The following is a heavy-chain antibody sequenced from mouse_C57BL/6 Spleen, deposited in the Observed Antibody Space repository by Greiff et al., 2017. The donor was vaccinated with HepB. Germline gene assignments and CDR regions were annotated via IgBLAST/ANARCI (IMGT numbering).Heavy chain of an antibody. CDR2: ISGGGGNT. J-gene: IGHJ2*01. Sequence: EVQGVESGGGLVKPGGSLKLSCAASGFTFSSYTMSWVRQTPGKRLGWVATISGGGGNTYYPDSVKGRFTISRDNAKNTLYLQMSSLRSEDTAVYYCARQTVVAFDYWGQGTTLTVSS. CDR3: ARQTVVAFDY. D-gene: IGHD1-1*01. V-gene: IGHV5-9*04. CDR1: GFTFSSYT.